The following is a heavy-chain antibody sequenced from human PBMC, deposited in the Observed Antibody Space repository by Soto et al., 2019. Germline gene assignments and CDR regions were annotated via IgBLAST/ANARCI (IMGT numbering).Heavy chain of an antibody. Sequence: GASVKVSRKAPGYTFPHYLMDWGRQAPGQGLEWMGIINPSGGSTSYAQKFQGRVTMTRDTSTSTVYMELSSLRSEDTAVYYCARVFYGSGSYGSLHFDYWGQGTLVTVSS. CDR3: ARVFYGSGSYGSLHFDY. D-gene: IGHD3-10*01. CDR2: INPSGGST. J-gene: IGHJ4*02. V-gene: IGHV1-46*03. CDR1: GYTFPHYL.